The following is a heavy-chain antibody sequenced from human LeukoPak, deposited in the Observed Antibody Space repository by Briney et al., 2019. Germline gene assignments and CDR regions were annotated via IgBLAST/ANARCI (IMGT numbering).Heavy chain of an antibody. CDR1: GGSSSSYY. CDR3: ARGATVTNGYGMDV. CDR2: IHYSGNT. V-gene: IGHV4-59*01. Sequence: SETLSLTCTVSGGSSSSYYWSWIRQPPGKGLEWIGYIHYSGNTNYEPSLKSRVTILLDKSKNQFSLRLSSVTAADTAVYYCARGATVTNGYGMDVWGQGTTVTVSS. J-gene: IGHJ6*02. D-gene: IGHD4-17*01.